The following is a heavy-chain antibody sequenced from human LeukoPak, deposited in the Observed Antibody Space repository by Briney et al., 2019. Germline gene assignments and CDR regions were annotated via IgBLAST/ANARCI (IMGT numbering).Heavy chain of an antibody. J-gene: IGHJ4*02. Sequence: SETLSLTCAVYGGSFSGYYWSWIRQPPGKGLEWIGEINHSGSTNYNPSLKSRVRISVDTSKHQFSLKLSSVTAADTAVYYCARGLLCSGGSCYKAIDYWGQGTLVTVSS. CDR2: INHSGST. CDR1: GGSFSGYY. D-gene: IGHD2-15*01. CDR3: ARGLLCSGGSCYKAIDY. V-gene: IGHV4-34*01.